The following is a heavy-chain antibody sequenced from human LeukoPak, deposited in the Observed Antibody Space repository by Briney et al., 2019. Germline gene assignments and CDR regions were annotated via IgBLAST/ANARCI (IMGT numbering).Heavy chain of an antibody. J-gene: IGHJ6*03. CDR1: GFTFSNYM. V-gene: IGHV3-30*04. CDR2: ILENGSNQ. CDR3: ARGPYGSGSPRGYYYYYMDV. D-gene: IGHD3-10*01. Sequence: GGSLRLSCAASGFTFSNYMMHWVRQAPGKGLDWVAVILENGSNQYYADSVKGRFTISRDNGKKSLYLQMSSLRAEDTAVYYCARGPYGSGSPRGYYYYYMDVWGKGTTVTVSS.